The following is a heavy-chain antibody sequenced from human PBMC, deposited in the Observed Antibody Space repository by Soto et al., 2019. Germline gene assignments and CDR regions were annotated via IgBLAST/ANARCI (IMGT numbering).Heavy chain of an antibody. J-gene: IGHJ3*02. CDR2: INSDGSRT. CDR3: ARDQDTYGLGVFNI. D-gene: IGHD5-18*01. V-gene: IGHV3-74*01. CDR1: GFIFSTYW. Sequence: GGSLRLSCAASGFIFSTYWMHWVRQVPGKGLVWVSRINSDGSRTTYADSVKGRFTISRDNAKNTLYLQMNSLRAEDTAVYYCARDQDTYGLGVFNIWGQGTIVTVSS.